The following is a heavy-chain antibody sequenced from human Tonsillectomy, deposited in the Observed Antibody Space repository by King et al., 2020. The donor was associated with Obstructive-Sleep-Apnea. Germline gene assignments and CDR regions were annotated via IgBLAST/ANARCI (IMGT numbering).Heavy chain of an antibody. Sequence: QLVQSGAEVKKPGASVRVSCKASGYIFTNHPLSWVRQAPGQGLEWMGLINPIGGSTIYAQKFQGRVTLTRDTSTSTLYMELSSVRSEDAAVYYCARDPDTNTVVLDIWGKGKMTTFSS. V-gene: IGHV1-46*01. J-gene: IGHJ3*02. CDR1: GYIFTNHP. CDR2: INPIGGST. CDR3: ARDPDTNTVVLDI. D-gene: IGHD5-18*01.